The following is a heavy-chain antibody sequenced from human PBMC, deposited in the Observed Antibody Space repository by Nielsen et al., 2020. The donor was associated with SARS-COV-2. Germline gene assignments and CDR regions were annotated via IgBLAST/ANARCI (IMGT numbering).Heavy chain of an antibody. D-gene: IGHD1-26*01. Sequence: GGSLRLSCAASGFTFSSYGMHWVRQAPGKGLEWVAVISYDGSNKYYADSVKGRFTISRDNSKNTLYLQMNSLRAEDTAVYYCARGGGVGSRVIDYWGQGTLVTVSS. CDR2: ISYDGSNK. CDR1: GFTFSSYG. J-gene: IGHJ4*02. V-gene: IGHV3-30*04. CDR3: ARGGGVGSRVIDY.